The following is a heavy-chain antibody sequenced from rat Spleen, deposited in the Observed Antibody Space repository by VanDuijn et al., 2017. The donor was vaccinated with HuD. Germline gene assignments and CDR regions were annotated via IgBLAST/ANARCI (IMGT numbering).Heavy chain of an antibody. Sequence: QVQLKESGPGLVQPSQTLSLTCTVSGFSLTSYTVSWVRQPPGKGLEWIAAISSGGSTYYNSALKSRLSISRDTSKSQVFLKMNSLQTEDTAMYCCASYSSIGGYFDYWGQGVMVTVSS. J-gene: IGHJ2*01. V-gene: IGHV2-6*01. D-gene: IGHD1-2*01. CDR2: ISSGGST. CDR3: ASYSSIGGYFDY. CDR1: GFSLTSYT.